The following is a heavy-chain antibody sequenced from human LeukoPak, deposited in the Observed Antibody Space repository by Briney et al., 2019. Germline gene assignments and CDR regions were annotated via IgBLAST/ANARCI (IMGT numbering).Heavy chain of an antibody. CDR2: ITSSSSYI. Sequence: PGGSLRLSCAASGFTFSRHGMNWVRQAPGKGLEWVSSITSSSSYIYYADSVKGRFTISRDNAKNSLYLQMNSLRAEDTAVYYCAREMLAAVAAQSWGQGTLVTVSS. CDR3: AREMLAAVAAQS. J-gene: IGHJ5*02. V-gene: IGHV3-21*01. D-gene: IGHD6-19*01. CDR1: GFTFSRHG.